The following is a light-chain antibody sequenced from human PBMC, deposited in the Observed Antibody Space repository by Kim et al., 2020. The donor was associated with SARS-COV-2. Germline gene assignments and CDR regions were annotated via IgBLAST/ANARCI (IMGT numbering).Light chain of an antibody. V-gene: IGKV1-27*01. J-gene: IGKJ1*01. Sequence: ASVGDRVTLSCRASQGISSDLAWYQQKPGQAPKLLIYAAPALPSGVPSRFSGSGSGPDFTLPISSLQPEDVETYYCQKNDSAPWTFGPGTKMDIK. CDR1: QGISSD. CDR3: QKNDSAPWT. CDR2: AAP.